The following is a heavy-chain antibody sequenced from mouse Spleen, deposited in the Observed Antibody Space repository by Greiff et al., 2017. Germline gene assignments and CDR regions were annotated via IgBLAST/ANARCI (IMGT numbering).Heavy chain of an antibody. CDR1: GFNIKDTY. D-gene: IGHD2-4*01. V-gene: IGHV14-3*02. Sequence: VQLQQSGAELVKPGASVKLSCTASGFNIKDTYMHWVKQRPEQGLEWIGRIDPANGNTKYDPKFQGKATITADTSSNTAYLQLSSLTSEDTAVYYCASYDYDEAFAYWGQGTLVTVSA. J-gene: IGHJ3*01. CDR3: ASYDYDEAFAY. CDR2: IDPANGNT.